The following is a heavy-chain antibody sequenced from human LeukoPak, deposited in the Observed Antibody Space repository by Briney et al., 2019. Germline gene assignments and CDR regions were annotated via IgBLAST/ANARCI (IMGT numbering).Heavy chain of an antibody. D-gene: IGHD3-16*01. CDR1: GFTFSRYS. CDR2: ISSSSSNK. J-gene: IGHJ4*02. CDR3: ARDPPSRGTRYFDY. V-gene: IGHV3-21*01. Sequence: GGSLRLSCAASGFTFSRYSMNWVRQAPGEGPEWVSSISSSSSNKDYVDSVKGRFTVSRDNAKNSLYLQMDSLRVEDTAVYYCARDPPSRGTRYFDYWGQGILVTVSS.